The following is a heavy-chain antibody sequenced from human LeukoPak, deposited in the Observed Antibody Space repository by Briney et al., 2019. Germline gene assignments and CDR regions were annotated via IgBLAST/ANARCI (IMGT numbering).Heavy chain of an antibody. J-gene: IGHJ3*02. CDR2: IYPGDSDT. V-gene: IGHV5-51*01. CDR1: GYIFTSYW. D-gene: IGHD3-22*01. CDR3: ARQGGVDYYDSSGYSGALFDI. Sequence: GESLKISCKGSGYIFTSYWIGWVRQMPGKGLEWMGIIYPGDSDTRYSPSFQGQVTISADKSISTAYLQWSSLKASDTAMYYCARQGGVDYYDSSGYSGALFDIWGQGTMVTVSS.